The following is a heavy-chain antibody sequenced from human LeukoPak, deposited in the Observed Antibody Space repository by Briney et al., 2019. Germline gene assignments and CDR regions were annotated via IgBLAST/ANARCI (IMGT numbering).Heavy chain of an antibody. Sequence: ASVKVSCKASGYTFTSYGISWVRQAPGQGLEWTGWISAYNGNTNYAQKLQGRVTMTTDTSTSTAHMELRSLRSDDTAVYYCARGYCTNGVCPVGDYWGQGTLVTVSS. CDR2: ISAYNGNT. D-gene: IGHD2-8*01. CDR1: GYTFTSYG. V-gene: IGHV1-18*01. J-gene: IGHJ4*02. CDR3: ARGYCTNGVCPVGDY.